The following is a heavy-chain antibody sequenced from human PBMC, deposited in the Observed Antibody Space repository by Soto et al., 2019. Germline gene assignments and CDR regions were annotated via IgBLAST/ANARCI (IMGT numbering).Heavy chain of an antibody. Sequence: GESLKISCKASGYSFSDYWIGLWRQMPGKGLEWMGIIYPGDSDSRYSPSFQGHVTISADKSITTAYLQWNSLKASDSAFYYCARVYDRSSGFDFDSWGQGTLVTGSS. V-gene: IGHV5-51*01. CDR3: ARVYDRSSGFDFDS. J-gene: IGHJ4*02. CDR2: IYPGDSDS. D-gene: IGHD3-22*01. CDR1: GYSFSDYW.